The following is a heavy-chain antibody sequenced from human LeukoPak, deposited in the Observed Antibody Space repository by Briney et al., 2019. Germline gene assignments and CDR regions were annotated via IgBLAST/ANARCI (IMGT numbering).Heavy chain of an antibody. CDR2: ISYDGSNK. V-gene: IGHV3-30-3*01. CDR1: GFTFSSYA. CDR3: ARDLGGWLFDY. D-gene: IGHD6-19*01. J-gene: IGHJ4*02. Sequence: PGGSLRLSCAASGFTFSSYAMHWVRQAPGKGLEWVAVISYDGSNKYYADSVKGRFTISRDNSKNSLYLQMNSLRAEDTAVYYCARDLGGWLFDYWGQGTLVTVSS.